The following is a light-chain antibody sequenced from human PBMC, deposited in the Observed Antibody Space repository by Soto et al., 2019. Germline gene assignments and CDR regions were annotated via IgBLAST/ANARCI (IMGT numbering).Light chain of an antibody. CDR2: DVS. J-gene: IGLJ1*01. CDR1: SSDVGGYNY. V-gene: IGLV2-11*01. CDR3: CSYAGSYTLV. Sequence: QSALTQPRSVSGSPGQSVTISCTGTSSDVGGYNYVSWYQQHPAKAPKLMIYDVSERPSGVPDRFSGSKSGNTASLTISGLQAEDEADYYCCSYAGSYTLVFGTGTKVTVL.